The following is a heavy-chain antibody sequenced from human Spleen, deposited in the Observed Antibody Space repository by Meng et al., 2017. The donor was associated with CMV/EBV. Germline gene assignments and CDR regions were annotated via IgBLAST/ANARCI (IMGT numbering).Heavy chain of an antibody. V-gene: IGHV3-53*01. CDR2: IYSGGST. Sequence: GESLKISCAASRFTFTDYTMHWVRQAPGKGLEWVSVIYSGGSTYYADSVKGRFTISRDNSKNTLYLQMNSLRAEDTAVYYCARDLSEWSYYYYGMDVWGQGTTVTVSS. CDR3: ARDLSEWSYYYYGMDV. J-gene: IGHJ6*02. CDR1: RFTFTDYT. D-gene: IGHD3-3*01.